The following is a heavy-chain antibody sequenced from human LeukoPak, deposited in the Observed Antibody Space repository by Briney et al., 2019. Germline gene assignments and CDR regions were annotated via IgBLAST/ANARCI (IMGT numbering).Heavy chain of an antibody. J-gene: IGHJ5*02. D-gene: IGHD3-3*01. V-gene: IGHV1-69*05. CDR1: GGTFSSYA. CDR2: TIPIFGTA. CDR3: AHTIWSGYYKFDP. Sequence: SVKVSCKASGGTFSSYAISWVRQAPGQGLEWMGGTIPIFGTANYAQKFQGRVTITTDESTSTAYMELSSLRSEDTAVYYCAHTIWSGYYKFDPWGQGTLVTVSS.